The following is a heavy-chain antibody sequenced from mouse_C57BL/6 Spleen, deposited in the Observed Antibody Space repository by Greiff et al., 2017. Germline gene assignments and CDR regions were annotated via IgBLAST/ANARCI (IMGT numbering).Heavy chain of an antibody. CDR3: ARGQLGRMDFDY. D-gene: IGHD4-1*02. V-gene: IGHV1-54*01. J-gene: IGHJ2*01. Sequence: VQLQQSGAELVRPGTSVKVSCKASGYAFTNYLIEWVKQRPGQGLEWIGVINPGSGGTNYNEKFKGKATLTADKSSSAAYMQLSSLTSEDSAVYVCARGQLGRMDFDYWGQGTTLTVSS. CDR2: INPGSGGT. CDR1: GYAFTNYL.